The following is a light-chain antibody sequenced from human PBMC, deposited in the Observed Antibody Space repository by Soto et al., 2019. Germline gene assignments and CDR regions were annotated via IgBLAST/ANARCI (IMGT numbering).Light chain of an antibody. CDR3: QQYHNWNRT. CDR2: GAS. Sequence: EIVMTQSPVTLSVSPGERATLSCRASQSVSTNLAWYQQKPGQAPRLLIYGASVWATGIPDRFSGSGSGTEITLTISGLQSEDFGVYYCQQYHNWNRTFGQGTKVEIK. CDR1: QSVSTN. V-gene: IGKV3-15*01. J-gene: IGKJ1*01.